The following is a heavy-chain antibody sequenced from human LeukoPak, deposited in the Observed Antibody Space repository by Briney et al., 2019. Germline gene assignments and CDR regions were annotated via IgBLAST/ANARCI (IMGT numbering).Heavy chain of an antibody. J-gene: IGHJ5*02. V-gene: IGHV3-21*01. Sequence: PGGSLRLSCAASGFTFSSYSMNWVRQAPGKGLEWVSSISSSSSYIYYADSVKGRFTISRDNAKNSLYLQMNSLRAEDTAVYYCAREAEWSQGWFNPWGQGTLVTVSS. CDR3: AREAEWSQGWFNP. CDR1: GFTFSSYS. D-gene: IGHD3-3*01. CDR2: ISSSSSYI.